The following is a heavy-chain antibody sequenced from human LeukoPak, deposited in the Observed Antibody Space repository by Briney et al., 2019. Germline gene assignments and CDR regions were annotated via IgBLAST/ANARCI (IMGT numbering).Heavy chain of an antibody. CDR1: GYPFVAYY. CDR3: ARDRYYDSSGTNPGERALEI. CDR2: INPNGGVT. D-gene: IGHD3-22*01. J-gene: IGHJ3*02. Sequence: ASVKVSCKTSGYPFVAYYIHWVRQTPGQGLEWMARINPNGGVTKFAQKLQGRIIVSRDTSITTAYMELSGLISDDTALYYCARDRYYDSSGTNPGERALEIWGQGTMITVSS. V-gene: IGHV1-2*02.